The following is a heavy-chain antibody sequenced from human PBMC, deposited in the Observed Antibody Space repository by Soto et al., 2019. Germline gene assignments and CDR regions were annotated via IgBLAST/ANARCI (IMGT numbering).Heavy chain of an antibody. J-gene: IGHJ4*02. Sequence: GESLKISCKGSGYSFTSYWIGWVRQMPGKGLEWMGIIYPGDSDTRYSPSFQGQVTISADKSISTAYLQWSSLKASDTAMYYCARLNVQGSWYPELKYRPYFDYWGQGTLVTVSS. CDR1: GYSFTSYW. D-gene: IGHD6-13*01. CDR3: ARLNVQGSWYPELKYRPYFDY. V-gene: IGHV5-51*01. CDR2: IYPGDSDT.